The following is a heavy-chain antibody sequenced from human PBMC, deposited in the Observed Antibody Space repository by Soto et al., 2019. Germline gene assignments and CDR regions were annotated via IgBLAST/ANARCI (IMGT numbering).Heavy chain of an antibody. CDR3: ARAVAGNNGDY. J-gene: IGHJ4*02. D-gene: IGHD6-19*01. V-gene: IGHV1-46*03. Sequence: ASVKVSCKASGYTFTSYYMHWVRQAPGQGLEWMGIINPSGGSTSYAQKFQGRVTMTRDTSTSTVYMELSSLRSEDTAAYYCARAVAGNNGDYWGQGTLVTVSS. CDR2: INPSGGST. CDR1: GYTFTSYY.